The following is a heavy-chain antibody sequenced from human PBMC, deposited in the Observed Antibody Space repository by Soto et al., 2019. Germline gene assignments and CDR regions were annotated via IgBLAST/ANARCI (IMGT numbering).Heavy chain of an antibody. CDR2: IYYRGNA. CDR3: VRLEGLATISYYFDF. Sequence: HLQLQESGPGLVKPSETLSLMCSVSDDSINSDKFYWGWIRQPPGKGLEWIGSIYYRGNAYYNPSLQTRVTISLDKSKSQFSLKLNSVTAADSAVYFCVRLEGLATISYYFDFWGPGALVTVSS. D-gene: IGHD3-9*01. V-gene: IGHV4-39*01. J-gene: IGHJ4*02. CDR1: DDSINSDKFY.